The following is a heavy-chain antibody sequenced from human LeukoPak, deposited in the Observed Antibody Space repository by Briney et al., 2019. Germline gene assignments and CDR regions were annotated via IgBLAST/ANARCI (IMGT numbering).Heavy chain of an antibody. J-gene: IGHJ6*03. V-gene: IGHV3-74*03. D-gene: IGHD1-26*01. Sequence: GGSQRLSCVGSGFTFSTYWMYWVRQVPGKGLEWVARVNNDGSNTTYADSVRGRFTISRDNARNTLYLQMKGLRAADTALYHCARVWFSGSFHYYYYMDLWGKGTTVTVSS. CDR3: ARVWFSGSFHYYYYMDL. CDR1: GFTFSTYW. CDR2: VNNDGSNT.